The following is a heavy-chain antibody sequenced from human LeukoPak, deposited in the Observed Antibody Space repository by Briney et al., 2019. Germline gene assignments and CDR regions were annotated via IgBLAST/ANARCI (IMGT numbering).Heavy chain of an antibody. CDR1: GGSISSYY. Sequence: SETLSLTCTVSGGSISSYYWSWIRQPPGKGLEWIGYIYYSGSTNYNPSLKSRVTISVDTSKNQFSLKLSSVTAADTAVYYCARESDYGDLGCWFDPWGQGTLVTVSS. V-gene: IGHV4-59*01. J-gene: IGHJ5*02. CDR3: ARESDYGDLGCWFDP. CDR2: IYYSGST. D-gene: IGHD4-17*01.